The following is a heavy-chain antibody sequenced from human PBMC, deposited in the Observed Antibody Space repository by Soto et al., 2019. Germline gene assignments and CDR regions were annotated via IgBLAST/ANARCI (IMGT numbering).Heavy chain of an antibody. V-gene: IGHV4-59*01. CDR2: FFYSGST. D-gene: IGHD5-12*01. CDR3: ARGGYSGYDGDYFDY. CDR1: GGSISSYY. J-gene: IGHJ4*02. Sequence: SETLSLTCTVSGGSISSYYWSWIRQPPGKGLEWIGYFFYSGSTNYNPSLKSRFTISVDTSKDQFSLKLSSVTAADTAVYYCARGGYSGYDGDYFDYWGQGTLVTVSS.